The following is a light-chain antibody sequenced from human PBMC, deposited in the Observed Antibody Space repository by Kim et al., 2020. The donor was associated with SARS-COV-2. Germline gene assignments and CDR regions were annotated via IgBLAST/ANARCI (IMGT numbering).Light chain of an antibody. Sequence: GQRVTISCSGSNSNIGSNAINWYQQHPGTAPKHLIFSDTRRPSGVPGRFSASKSGTSASLAISGLQSDDEGDYYCAAWDAGLRGWLFGGGTQLTVL. V-gene: IGLV1-44*01. J-gene: IGLJ3*02. CDR1: NSNIGSNA. CDR2: SDT. CDR3: AAWDAGLRGWL.